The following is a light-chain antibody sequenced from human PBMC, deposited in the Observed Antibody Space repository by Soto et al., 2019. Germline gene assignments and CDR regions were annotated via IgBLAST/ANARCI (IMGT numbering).Light chain of an antibody. Sequence: IVLTQSPATLSVSPVERATLSCRASQSVSSNLAWHQQRPGQAPRLLIYGASSRATGIPDRFSGSGSGTDFTLTISRLEPEDSAVYYCQQYGSSPTFGQGTKVDIK. CDR3: QQYGSSPT. CDR2: GAS. CDR1: QSVSSN. V-gene: IGKV3-20*01. J-gene: IGKJ1*01.